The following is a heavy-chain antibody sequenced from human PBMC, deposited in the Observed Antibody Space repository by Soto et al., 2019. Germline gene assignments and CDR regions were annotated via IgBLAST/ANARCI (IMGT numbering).Heavy chain of an antibody. CDR2: ISAYNGNT. CDR1: GYTFTSYG. J-gene: IGHJ6*03. D-gene: IGHD4-17*01. Sequence: ASVKVSCKASGYTFTSYGISWVRQAPGQGLEWMGWISAYNGNTNYAQKLQGRVTMTTDTSTGTAYMELRSLRSDDTAVYYCARYARLTTEPKYYYYYYYMDVWGKGTTVTVSS. CDR3: ARYARLTTEPKYYYYYYYMDV. V-gene: IGHV1-18*01.